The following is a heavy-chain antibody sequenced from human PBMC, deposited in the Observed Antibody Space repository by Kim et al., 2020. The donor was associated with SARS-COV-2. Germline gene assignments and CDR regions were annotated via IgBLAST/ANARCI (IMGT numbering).Heavy chain of an antibody. D-gene: IGHD3-22*01. J-gene: IGHJ4*02. Sequence: SETLSLTCTVSGGSISSGGYYWSWIRQHPGKGLEWIGYIYYSGSTYYNPSLKSRVTISVDTSKNQFSLKLSSVTAADTAVYYCARAADYYDSSGYSHLDIDYWGQGTLVTVSS. CDR2: IYYSGST. CDR3: ARAADYYDSSGYSHLDIDY. V-gene: IGHV4-31*03. CDR1: GGSISSGGYY.